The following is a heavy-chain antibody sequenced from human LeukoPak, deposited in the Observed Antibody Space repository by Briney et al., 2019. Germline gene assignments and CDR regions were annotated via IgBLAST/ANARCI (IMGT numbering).Heavy chain of an antibody. D-gene: IGHD4-11*01. CDR2: IYTSGST. V-gene: IGHV4-4*09. Sequence: SETLSLTCTVSGGSISRYYWSWIRQPPGKGLEWIGYIYTSGSTNYNPSLKSRVTISVDTSKNQFSLKLSSVTAADTAVYYCGRQWAVYSALDYWGQGTLVTVSS. CDR3: GRQWAVYSALDY. CDR1: GGSISRYY. J-gene: IGHJ4*02.